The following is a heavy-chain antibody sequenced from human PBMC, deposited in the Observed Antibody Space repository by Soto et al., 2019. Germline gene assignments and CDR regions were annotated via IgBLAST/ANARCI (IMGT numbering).Heavy chain of an antibody. V-gene: IGHV1-69*06. CDR3: ASRDDSEIRGYGMDV. CDR2: IIPIFGTA. D-gene: IGHD3-16*01. Sequence: ASVKVSCKASGGTFSSYAISWVRQAPGQGLEWMGGIIPIFGTANYAQKFQGRVTITADKSTSTAYVELSSLRSEDTAVYYCASRDDSEIRGYGMDVWGQGTTVTVSS. J-gene: IGHJ6*02. CDR1: GGTFSSYA.